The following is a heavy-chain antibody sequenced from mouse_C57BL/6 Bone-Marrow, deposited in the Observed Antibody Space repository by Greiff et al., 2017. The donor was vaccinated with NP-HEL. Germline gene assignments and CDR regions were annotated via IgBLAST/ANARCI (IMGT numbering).Heavy chain of an antibody. D-gene: IGHD4-1*01. CDR2: IRNKANGYTT. CDR1: GFTFTDYY. J-gene: IGHJ3*01. Sequence: VQLQQSGGGLVQPGGSLSLSCAASGFTFTDYYMSWVRQPPGKALEWLGFIRNKANGYTTEYSASVKGRFTISRDNSQSILYLQMNALRAEDSATYYCASLWEFAYWGQGTLVTVSA. V-gene: IGHV7-3*01. CDR3: ASLWEFAY.